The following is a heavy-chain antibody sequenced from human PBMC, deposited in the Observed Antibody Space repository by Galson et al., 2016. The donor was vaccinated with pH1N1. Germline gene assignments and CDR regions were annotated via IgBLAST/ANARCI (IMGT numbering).Heavy chain of an antibody. CDR2: IKQDGSVK. CDR1: GFTFSSYW. V-gene: IGHV3-7*03. J-gene: IGHJ5*02. D-gene: IGHD3-10*01. CDR3: ARLWFGEYTNYFDP. Sequence: SLRLSCAASGFTFSSYWMSWVRQAPGKGLEWVANIKQDGSVKYYVDSVKGRFTISRDNAKNSLYLQMNSLRAEDTAVYYCARLWFGEYTNYFDPWGQGTLVTVSS.